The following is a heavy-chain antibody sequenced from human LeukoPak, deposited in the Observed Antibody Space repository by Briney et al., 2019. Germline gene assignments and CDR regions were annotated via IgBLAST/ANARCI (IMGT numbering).Heavy chain of an antibody. J-gene: IGHJ4*02. V-gene: IGHV4-34*01. D-gene: IGHD3-9*01. Sequence: SVTLSLTCAVYGGSFSGYYWSWIRQPPGKGLEWIGEINHSGSTNYNPSLKSRVTISVDTSKNQFSLKLSSVTAADTAVYYCARLVDLTIDNYDILTGPIDYWGQGTLVTVSS. CDR3: ARLVDLTIDNYDILTGPIDY. CDR1: GGSFSGYY. CDR2: INHSGST.